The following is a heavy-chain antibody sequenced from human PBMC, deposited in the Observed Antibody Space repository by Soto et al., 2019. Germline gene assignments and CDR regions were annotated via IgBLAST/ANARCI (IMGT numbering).Heavy chain of an antibody. D-gene: IGHD3-22*01. CDR1: GGTFSSYA. V-gene: IGHV1-69*13. CDR3: ARDVPDHQYYYDSSGYYDY. Sequence: SVKVSCKASGGTFSSYAISWVRQAPGQGLEWMGGIIPIFGTANYAQKFQGRVTITADESTSTAYMELSSLRSEDTAVYYCARDVPDHQYYYDSSGYYDYWGQGTLVTVSS. J-gene: IGHJ4*02. CDR2: IIPIFGTA.